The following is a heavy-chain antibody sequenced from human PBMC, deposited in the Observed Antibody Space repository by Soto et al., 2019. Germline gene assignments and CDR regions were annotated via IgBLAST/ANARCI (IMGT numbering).Heavy chain of an antibody. J-gene: IGHJ4*02. CDR1: GGSISSYY. D-gene: IGHD3-10*01. CDR3: ARRYGSGLDY. V-gene: IGHV4-59*08. CDR2: IYYSGST. Sequence: QVQLQESGPGLVKPSETLSLTCTVSGGSISSYYWSWIRQPPGKGLEWIGYIYYSGSTNYNPSLTGGVTIAVDTSTNRFPLMRSSVTAAATAVYHCARRYGSGLDYWGQGTLVTVSS.